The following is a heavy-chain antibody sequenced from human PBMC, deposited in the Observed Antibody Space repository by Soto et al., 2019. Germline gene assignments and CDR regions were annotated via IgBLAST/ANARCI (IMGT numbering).Heavy chain of an antibody. J-gene: IGHJ6*03. CDR1: GGTFSSYT. Sequence: ASVKVSCKASGGTFSSYTISWVRQAPGQGIEWMGRIIPILGIANYAQKFQGRVTITADKSTSTAYMELSSLRSEAAAVYYSARVKSETTTTTYYYYYMYVWGKGTTVTVSS. V-gene: IGHV1-69*02. CDR3: ARVKSETTTTTYYYYYMYV. CDR2: IIPILGIA. D-gene: IGHD4-17*01.